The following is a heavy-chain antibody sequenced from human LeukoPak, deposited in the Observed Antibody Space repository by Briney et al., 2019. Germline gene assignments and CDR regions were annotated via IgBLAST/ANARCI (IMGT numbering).Heavy chain of an antibody. D-gene: IGHD3-3*01. J-gene: IGHJ6*03. CDR1: GASITSYY. CDR3: ARGGDYDFWSGYSNYYYMDV. V-gene: IGHV4-59*01. Sequence: SETLSLTCTVSGASITSYYWIWIRQPPGKGLEWIGYIYNTGSTSYNPSLKSRVTISEDTTKNQFSLKLSSVTAADTAVYYCARGGDYDFWSGYSNYYYMDVWGKGTTVTVSS. CDR2: IYNTGST.